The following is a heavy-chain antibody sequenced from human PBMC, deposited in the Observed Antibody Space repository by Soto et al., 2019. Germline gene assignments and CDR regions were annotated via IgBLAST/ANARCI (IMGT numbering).Heavy chain of an antibody. CDR3: ARSLVWPIDAFDI. Sequence: ASVKVSCKASGYTFTSYDINWVRQATGQGLEWMGWMNPNSGNTGYAQKFQGRFTISRDNSKNTLYLQMNSLRAEDTAVYYCARSLVWPIDAFDIWGQGTMVTVSS. CDR1: GYTFTSYD. D-gene: IGHD2-21*01. CDR2: MNPNSGNT. J-gene: IGHJ3*02. V-gene: IGHV1-8*01.